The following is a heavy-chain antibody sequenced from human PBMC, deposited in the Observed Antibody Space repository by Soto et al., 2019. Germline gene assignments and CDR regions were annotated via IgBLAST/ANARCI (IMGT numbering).Heavy chain of an antibody. CDR1: GYTFTSYY. J-gene: IGHJ6*02. CDR2: INPSGGST. D-gene: IGHD3-10*01. V-gene: IGHV1-46*01. CDR3: ARDYYGSGSYSTTFYYYYGMDV. Sequence: ASVKVSCKASGYTFTSYYMHWVRQAPGQGPEWMGIINPSGGSTSYAQKFQGRVTMTRDTSTSTVYMELSSLRSEDTAVYYCARDYYGSGSYSTTFYYYYGMDVWGQGTTVTVSS.